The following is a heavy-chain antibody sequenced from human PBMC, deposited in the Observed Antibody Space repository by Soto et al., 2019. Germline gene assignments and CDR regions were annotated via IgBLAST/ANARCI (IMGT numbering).Heavy chain of an antibody. CDR1: GGTFNFYS. D-gene: IGHD3-10*01. Sequence: QVQLVQSGAEVKKPGSSVKVSCTASGGTFNFYSISWVRQAPGQGLEWVGRVIPMVGMSEYAQKLQGRVTITADKSTSTAYRNLRSLRSEDTAVYYCATNYGSGSAHFDYWGQGTLVTVSS. V-gene: IGHV1-69*02. CDR2: VIPMVGMS. CDR3: ATNYGSGSAHFDY. J-gene: IGHJ4*02.